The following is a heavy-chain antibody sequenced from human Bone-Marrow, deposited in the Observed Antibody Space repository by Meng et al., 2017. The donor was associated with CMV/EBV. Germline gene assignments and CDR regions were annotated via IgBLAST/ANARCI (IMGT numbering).Heavy chain of an antibody. D-gene: IGHD3-22*01. J-gene: IGHJ4*02. CDR2: INRDGSII. CDR3: ARGYDSMFY. V-gene: IGHV3-74*01. CDR1: GFTFSSHW. Sequence: RLACAASGFTFSSHWMHWVRQAPGKGLVWVSRINRDGSIINYADSVKGRFTISRDNAKNTLYLQMNSLRAEDTAVYYCARGYDSMFYWGQGTLVTVSS.